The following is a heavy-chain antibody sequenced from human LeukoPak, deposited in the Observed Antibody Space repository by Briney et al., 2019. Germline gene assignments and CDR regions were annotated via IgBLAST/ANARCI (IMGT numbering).Heavy chain of an antibody. CDR1: GFTFSNAW. CDR2: ISYDGSNK. V-gene: IGHV3-30*18. J-gene: IGHJ4*02. D-gene: IGHD1-14*01. CDR3: AKDSTTRYFDY. Sequence: GGSLRLSCAASGFTFSNAWMSWVRQAPGKGLEWVAVISYDGSNKYYADSVKGRFTISRDNSKNTLYLQMNSLRAEDTAVYYCAKDSTTRYFDYWGQGTLVTVSS.